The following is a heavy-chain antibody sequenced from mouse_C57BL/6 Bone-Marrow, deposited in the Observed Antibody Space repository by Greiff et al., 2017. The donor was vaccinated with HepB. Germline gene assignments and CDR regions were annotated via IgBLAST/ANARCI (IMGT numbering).Heavy chain of an antibody. CDR1: GFTFSSYT. D-gene: IGHD2-4*01. CDR2: ISGGGGNT. V-gene: IGHV5-9*01. CDR3: ARPSDYDYDGAWFAY. Sequence: DVMLVESGGGLVKPGGSLKLSCAASGFTFSSYTMSWVRQTPEKRLEWVATISGGGGNTYYPDSVKGRFTISRDNAKNTLYLQMSSLRSEDTALYYCARPSDYDYDGAWFAYWGQGTLVTVSA. J-gene: IGHJ3*01.